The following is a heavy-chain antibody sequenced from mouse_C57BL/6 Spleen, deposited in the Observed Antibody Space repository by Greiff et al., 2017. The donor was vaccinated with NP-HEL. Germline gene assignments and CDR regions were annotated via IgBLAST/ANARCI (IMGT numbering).Heavy chain of an antibody. CDR2: IWSGGST. V-gene: IGHV2-2*02. CDR1: GFSLTSYG. J-gene: IGHJ3*01. Sequence: QVQLQQSGPGLVQPSQSLSITCTVSGFSLTSYGVHWVRQSPGKGLEWLGVIWSGGSTAYNAAFISSLSISKDNSTSQVSFKMKSLQANDTAIYYYDRNYGSSGGLAYWGQGTLVTVSA. CDR3: DRNYGSSGGLAY. D-gene: IGHD1-1*01.